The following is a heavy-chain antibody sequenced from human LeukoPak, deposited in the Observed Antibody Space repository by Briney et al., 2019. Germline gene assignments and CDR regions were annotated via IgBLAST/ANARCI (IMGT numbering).Heavy chain of an antibody. V-gene: IGHV3-21*01. CDR1: GFTFRSYA. D-gene: IGHD5-18*01. CDR2: ISSSGSYI. J-gene: IGHJ4*02. Sequence: GGSLRLSCAVSGFTFRSYAMNWVRQAPGKGLEWVSSISSSGSYIYYADSVKGRFTISRDNAKNSLYLQMNSLRAEDTAVYYCARDLSGVTGYTYGRGIDYWGQGTLVTVSS. CDR3: ARDLSGVTGYTYGRGIDY.